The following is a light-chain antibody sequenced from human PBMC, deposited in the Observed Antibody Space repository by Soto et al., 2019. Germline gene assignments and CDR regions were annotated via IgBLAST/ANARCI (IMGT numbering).Light chain of an antibody. J-gene: IGKJ5*01. CDR2: AAS. CDR1: QDISSW. V-gene: IGKV1-12*01. Sequence: DIQMTQSPSSVSASVGDRVTSTCRASQDISSWLAWYQQKPGKAPKLLIYAASSLQSGVPSRFSGSGSGTDFTLTITSLQPEDFATYYCQQSYSTPPITFGQGTRLEIK. CDR3: QQSYSTPPIT.